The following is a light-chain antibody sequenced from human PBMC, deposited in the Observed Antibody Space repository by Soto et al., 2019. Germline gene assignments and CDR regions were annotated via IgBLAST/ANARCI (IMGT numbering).Light chain of an antibody. CDR3: SSYAGSNNRGV. V-gene: IGLV2-8*01. Sequence: QSALTQPPSASGSPGQSVTISCTGTSTDVGGYNYISWYQHHPGKCPKLIIYEVSERPSGVPDRFSGSNSGNTASQTGSGLQAEDGGDYYCSSYAGSNNRGVCGSGTKLSVL. J-gene: IGLJ1*01. CDR1: STDVGGYNY. CDR2: EVS.